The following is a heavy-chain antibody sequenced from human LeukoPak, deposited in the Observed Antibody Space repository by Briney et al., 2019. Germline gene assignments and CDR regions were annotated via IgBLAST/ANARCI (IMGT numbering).Heavy chain of an antibody. V-gene: IGHV5-51*01. Sequence: GVSLKVSCKGSGSRFTSYWIGWARPMPGKGLEWMGIIYPGDSDTRYSPSFQGQVTISADKSISTAYLQWSSLKASDTAMYYCATVRAANDAFDIWGQGTMVTVSS. CDR2: IYPGDSDT. CDR1: GSRFTSYW. J-gene: IGHJ3*02. CDR3: ATVRAANDAFDI. D-gene: IGHD2-15*01.